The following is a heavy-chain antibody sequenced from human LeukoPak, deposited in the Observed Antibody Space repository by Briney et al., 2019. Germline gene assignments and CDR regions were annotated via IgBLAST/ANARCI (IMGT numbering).Heavy chain of an antibody. CDR2: IYSGGST. CDR1: GFTVSSNY. D-gene: IGHD3-9*01. CDR3: ASGLYYDILTDYYPGPFHMDV. Sequence: PGGSLRLSCAASGFTVSSNYMSWVRQAPGKGLEWVSVIYSGGSTYYADSVKGRFTISRDNSRNTLYLQMNSLRAEDTAVYYCASGLYYDILTDYYPGPFHMDVWGQGTTVTVSS. V-gene: IGHV3-66*01. J-gene: IGHJ6*02.